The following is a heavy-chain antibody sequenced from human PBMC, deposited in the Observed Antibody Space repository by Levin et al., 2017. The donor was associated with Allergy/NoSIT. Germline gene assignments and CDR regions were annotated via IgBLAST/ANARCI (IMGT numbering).Heavy chain of an antibody. CDR3: AREGITRARGALDAFDI. J-gene: IGHJ3*02. CDR1: GFIFSNHY. Sequence: GESLKISCAASGFIFSNHYMSLIRQAPGKGLEWVSYVSSDSSHTDYADSVRGRFTISRDNARNSLYLQMSSLRAEDTALYYCAREGITRARGALDAFDIWGRGTMVTVSS. V-gene: IGHV3-11*05. D-gene: IGHD3-10*01. CDR2: VSSDSSHT.